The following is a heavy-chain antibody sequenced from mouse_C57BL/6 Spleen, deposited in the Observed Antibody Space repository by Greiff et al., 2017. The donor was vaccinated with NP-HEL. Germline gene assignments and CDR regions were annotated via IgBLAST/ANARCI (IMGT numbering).Heavy chain of an antibody. CDR2: INPSSGYT. Sequence: QVHVKQSGAELAKPGASVKLSCKASGYTFTSYWMHWVQQRPGQGLEWIGYINPSSGYTKYNQQFKDKATLTADKSSSTAYMQLSSLTYEDSAVYDCARWGYYGNLDWYFDVWGTGTTVTVSS. J-gene: IGHJ1*03. CDR3: ARWGYYGNLDWYFDV. CDR1: GYTFTSYW. V-gene: IGHV1-7*01. D-gene: IGHD2-1*01.